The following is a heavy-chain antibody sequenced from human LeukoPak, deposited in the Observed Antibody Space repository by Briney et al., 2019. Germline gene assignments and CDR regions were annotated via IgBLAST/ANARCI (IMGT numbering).Heavy chain of an antibody. J-gene: IGHJ4*02. CDR3: TSRGDGYNYRHY. Sequence: GGSLRLSCEGSAFIFSGHWMNWVRQAPGKGLEWVGRIKSKTDGGTTDYAAPVKGRFTISRDDSKNTLYLQMNSLKTEDTAVYYCTSRGDGYNYRHYWGQGTLVTVSS. D-gene: IGHD5-24*01. CDR2: IKSKTDGGTT. V-gene: IGHV3-15*07. CDR1: AFIFSGHW.